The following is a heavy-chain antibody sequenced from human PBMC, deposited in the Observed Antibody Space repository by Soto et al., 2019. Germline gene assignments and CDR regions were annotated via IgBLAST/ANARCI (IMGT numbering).Heavy chain of an antibody. J-gene: IGHJ6*02. V-gene: IGHV3-23*01. CDR2: IRSSGGNA. D-gene: IGHD3-10*01. CDR3: ANPVQVGPGYYYGMVV. CDR1: ECNVSGDP. Sequence: PGGSLRQSFAAAECNVSGDPMTWIRQAPGKGLEWVSAIRSSGGNAYYADSVKGRCTISRDNSKNTLYMQMSSLRVEDTALYFCANPVQVGPGYYYGMVVWGQVTTVTVSS.